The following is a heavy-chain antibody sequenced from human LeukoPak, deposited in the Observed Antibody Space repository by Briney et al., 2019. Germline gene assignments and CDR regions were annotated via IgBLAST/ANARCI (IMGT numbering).Heavy chain of an antibody. D-gene: IGHD6-13*01. CDR1: GYTFTGYY. V-gene: IGHV1-2*02. Sequence: GASVKVSCKASGYTFTGYYMHWVRQAPGQGLEWMGWINPNSGGTNYAQKFQGRVTMTRDTSISTAYMELSRLRSDDTAVYYCARDRDSSSWYDPYYYYMDVWGKGTTVTISS. CDR2: INPNSGGT. J-gene: IGHJ6*03. CDR3: ARDRDSSSWYDPYYYYMDV.